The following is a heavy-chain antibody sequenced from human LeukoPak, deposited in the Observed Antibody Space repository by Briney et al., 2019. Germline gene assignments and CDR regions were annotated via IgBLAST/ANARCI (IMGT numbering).Heavy chain of an antibody. CDR3: ARGSCSGGSCYRTPDAFDI. J-gene: IGHJ3*02. CDR1: GGTFSSYA. Sequence: LVKVSCKASGGTFSSYAISWVRQAPGQGLEWMGGIIPIFGTANYAQKFQGRVTVTADESTSTAYMELSSLRSEDTAVYYCARGSCSGGSCYRTPDAFDIWGQGTMVTVSS. V-gene: IGHV1-69*13. D-gene: IGHD2-15*01. CDR2: IIPIFGTA.